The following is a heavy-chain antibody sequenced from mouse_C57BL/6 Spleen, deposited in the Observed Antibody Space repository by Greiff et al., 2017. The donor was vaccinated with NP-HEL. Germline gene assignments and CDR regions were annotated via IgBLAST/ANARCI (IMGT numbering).Heavy chain of an antibody. D-gene: IGHD2-5*01. Sequence: VQLQQSGPELVKPGASVKISCKASGYSFTSYYIHWVKQRPGQGLEWIGWIYPGSGNTKYNEKFKGKATLTADTSSSTAYMQLSSLTSEDSAVYYCARDSNYETAWFAYWGQGTLVTVSA. J-gene: IGHJ3*01. CDR1: GYSFTSYY. CDR2: IYPGSGNT. CDR3: ARDSNYETAWFAY. V-gene: IGHV1-66*01.